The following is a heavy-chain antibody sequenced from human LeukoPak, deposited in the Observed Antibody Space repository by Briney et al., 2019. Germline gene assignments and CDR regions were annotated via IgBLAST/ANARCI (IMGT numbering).Heavy chain of an antibody. Sequence: SETLSLTCTVSGGSISYGGYYWSRIRQHPGKGLEWIGYVSYSGSTYYNASLESRLSISVDTSKNQFSLNLRSVTAADTAVYYCARAPRGYSGYDFSYWFDPWGQGILVTVSS. V-gene: IGHV4-31*03. D-gene: IGHD5-12*01. CDR2: VSYSGST. CDR1: GGSISYGGYY. J-gene: IGHJ5*02. CDR3: ARAPRGYSGYDFSYWFDP.